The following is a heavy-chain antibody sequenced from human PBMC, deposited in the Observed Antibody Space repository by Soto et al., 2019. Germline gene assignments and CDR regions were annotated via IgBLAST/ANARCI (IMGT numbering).Heavy chain of an antibody. J-gene: IGHJ4*02. CDR1: GFTFSDHY. V-gene: IGHV3-72*01. Sequence: EVQLVESGGGLVQPGGSLRLSCAASGFTFSDHYMDWVRQAPGKGLEWVGRTRNKANSYTTEYAASVKGRFTNSRDDSKNSLYLQMNSLKAEDTAVYYCARELMTTVTYFDYWCQGTLVTVSS. D-gene: IGHD4-17*01. CDR2: TRNKANSYTT. CDR3: ARELMTTVTYFDY.